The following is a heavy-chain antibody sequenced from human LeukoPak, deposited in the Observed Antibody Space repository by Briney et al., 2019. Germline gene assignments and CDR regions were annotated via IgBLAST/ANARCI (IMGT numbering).Heavy chain of an antibody. J-gene: IGHJ4*02. V-gene: IGHV1-18*01. CDR2: ISAYNGNT. CDR3: ARDGPEDYVWGSYRYTARFDY. Sequence: VASVKVSCKASGYTFTSYGISWVRQAPGQGLEWMGWISAYNGNTNYAQKLQGRVIMTTDTSTSTAYMELRSLRSDDTAVYYCARDGPEDYVWGSYRYTARFDYWGQGTLVTVSS. CDR1: GYTFTSYG. D-gene: IGHD3-16*02.